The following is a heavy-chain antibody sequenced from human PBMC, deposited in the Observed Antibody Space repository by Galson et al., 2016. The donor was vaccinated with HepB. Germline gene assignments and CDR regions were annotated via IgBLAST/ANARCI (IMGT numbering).Heavy chain of an antibody. J-gene: IGHJ3*02. Sequence: SVKVSCKASGYTFTSYGISWVRQAPGQGLEWMGWISVYNGNTNYAQKFQDRVTMTTDTSTSTAYMELRSLRSDDTAVYYCARRSHVYDILTGYPLRDDAFDIWGQGTMVTVSS. CDR2: ISVYNGNT. D-gene: IGHD3-9*01. CDR3: ARRSHVYDILTGYPLRDDAFDI. CDR1: GYTFTSYG. V-gene: IGHV1-18*01.